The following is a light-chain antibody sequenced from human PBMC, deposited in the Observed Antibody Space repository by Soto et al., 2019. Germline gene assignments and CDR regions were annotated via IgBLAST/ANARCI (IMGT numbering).Light chain of an antibody. V-gene: IGKV1-39*01. CDR1: QTVNSY. CDR2: EAS. CDR3: QQSYSTPYT. J-gene: IGKJ2*01. Sequence: DIQMTQSPASLSASVGDRVTINCRASQTVNSYLNWYQQKSGKAPKVLIFEASSLQSGVPSRFSGSGYGTEFTLTISSLQPEDFAIYYCQQSYSTPYTFGPGTKLEIK.